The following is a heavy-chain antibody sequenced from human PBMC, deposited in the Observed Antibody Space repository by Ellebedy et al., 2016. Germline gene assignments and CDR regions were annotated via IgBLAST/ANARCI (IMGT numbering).Heavy chain of an antibody. CDR2: ISSSSSTI. CDR1: GFTFSSYS. D-gene: IGHD1-26*01. CDR3: ASTPPEEEWEPNDSYYYGMDV. V-gene: IGHV3-48*01. J-gene: IGHJ6*02. Sequence: GGSLRLSCAASGFTFSSYSMNWVRQAPGKGLEWVSYISSSSSTIYYADSVKGRFTISRDNAKNSLYLQMNSLRAEDTAVYYCASTPPEEEWEPNDSYYYGMDVWGQGTTVTVSS.